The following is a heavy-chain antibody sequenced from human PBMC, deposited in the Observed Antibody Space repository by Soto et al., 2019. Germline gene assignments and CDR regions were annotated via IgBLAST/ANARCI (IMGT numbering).Heavy chain of an antibody. CDR2: IYYSGST. Sequence: XETLSLTCTVAGCSISSYYWSWIRQPPGRGLEWIGYIYYSGSTNYNPSLKSRVTISVDTSKNQFSLKLSSVTAADTAVYYCARDLYYDFWSGYYTGPYGMEVWGKGTTVTVS. V-gene: IGHV4-59*01. CDR1: GCSISSYY. J-gene: IGHJ6*04. CDR3: ARDLYYDFWSGYYTGPYGMEV. D-gene: IGHD3-3*01.